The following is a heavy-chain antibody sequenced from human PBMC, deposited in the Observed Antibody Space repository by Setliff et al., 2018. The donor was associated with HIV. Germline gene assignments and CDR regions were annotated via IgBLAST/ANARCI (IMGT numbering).Heavy chain of an antibody. J-gene: IGHJ3*02. CDR1: GGSINSFY. V-gene: IGHV4-4*07. D-gene: IGHD3-16*01. CDR3: ASPRSLLVWYDAFDI. Sequence: PSETLSLTCTASGGSINSFYWSWIRQPAGKGLEWIGRIYAIGSTHYNPSLKSRVTMSVDTSKNQFSMNLTSVTAADTAVYYCASPRSLLVWYDAFDIWGQGTMVTVSS. CDR2: IYAIGST.